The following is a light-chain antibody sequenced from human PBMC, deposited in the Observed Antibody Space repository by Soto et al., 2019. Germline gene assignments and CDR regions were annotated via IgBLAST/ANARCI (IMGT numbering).Light chain of an antibody. CDR2: ATS. V-gene: IGKV1-39*01. Sequence: DIQMTQSPSSLSASAGDRVTITCRARQSSSTYLNWLQHKPGKAPEVLISATSTLQSGLPARFSGSGSGTEFTLTISSLQPEDVANYYCQQTYSRVLSFGGGTKVEIK. CDR1: QSSSTY. J-gene: IGKJ4*01. CDR3: QQTYSRVLS.